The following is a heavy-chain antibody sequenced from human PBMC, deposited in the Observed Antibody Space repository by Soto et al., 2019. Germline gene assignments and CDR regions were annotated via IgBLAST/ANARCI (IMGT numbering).Heavy chain of an antibody. D-gene: IGHD3-22*01. Sequence: GGSLRLSCAASGFTFSSYAMHWVRQAPGNGLEWVAVISYDGSNKYYADSVKGRFTISRDNSKNTLYLQMNSLRAEDTAVYYCAGSRVRYDSRRDELDPSAQGTPVTVSS. V-gene: IGHV3-30-3*01. J-gene: IGHJ5*02. CDR3: AGSRVRYDSRRDELDP. CDR2: ISYDGSNK. CDR1: GFTFSSYA.